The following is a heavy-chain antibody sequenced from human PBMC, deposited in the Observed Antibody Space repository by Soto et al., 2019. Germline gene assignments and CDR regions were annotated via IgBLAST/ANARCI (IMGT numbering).Heavy chain of an antibody. CDR3: ASEGYGDYANDY. CDR2: IWSAGSNK. V-gene: IGHV3-33*01. Sequence: QVQLVESGGGVVQPGRSLRLSCAASGFTFSSYGMHWVRQAPGKGLEWVAVIWSAGSNKYDADAVKGRFTISRDNSKNTLDLHMNRLRDEDTAVYYCASEGYGDYANDYWGQGTLVTVSS. CDR1: GFTFSSYG. D-gene: IGHD4-17*01. J-gene: IGHJ4*02.